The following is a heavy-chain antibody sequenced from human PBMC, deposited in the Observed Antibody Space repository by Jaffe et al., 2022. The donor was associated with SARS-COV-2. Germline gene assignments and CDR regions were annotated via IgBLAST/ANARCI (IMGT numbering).Heavy chain of an antibody. D-gene: IGHD1-26*01. Sequence: EVQLVESGGGLVKPGGSLRLSCAASGFTFSSYSMNWVRQAPGKGLEWVSFISPSSDYIYNADSVKGRFTISRDNARNSLYLQMNILRAEDTAVYYCARGGGAPDYWGQGTLVTVSS. CDR3: ARGGGAPDY. V-gene: IGHV3-21*01. J-gene: IGHJ4*02. CDR1: GFTFSSYS. CDR2: ISPSSDYI.